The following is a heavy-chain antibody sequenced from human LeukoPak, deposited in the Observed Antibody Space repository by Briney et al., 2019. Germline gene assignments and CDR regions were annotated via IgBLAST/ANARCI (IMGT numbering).Heavy chain of an antibody. Sequence: SETLSLTCAVYGGSFSGYYWSWIRQPPGKGLEWIGEINHSGSTNYNPSLKSRVTISVDTSKNQFSLKLSSVTAADTAVYYCARHRMLTPFDYWGQGTLVTVSS. V-gene: IGHV4-34*01. D-gene: IGHD2-15*01. J-gene: IGHJ4*02. CDR2: INHSGST. CDR3: ARHRMLTPFDY. CDR1: GGSFSGYY.